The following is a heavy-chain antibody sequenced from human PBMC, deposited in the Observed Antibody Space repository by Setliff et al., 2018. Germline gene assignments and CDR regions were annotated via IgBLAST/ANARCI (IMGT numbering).Heavy chain of an antibody. CDR1: GGSISSYY. CDR2: IYYSGST. Sequence: SETLSLTCSVSGGSISSYYWSWIRQPPGKRLEWIGYIYYSGSTNYNPSLERRVTISVDTSKNQFSLRLNSATAADTAVYYCASAGYCSSTSCRSYDYWGQGTLVTVSS. V-gene: IGHV4-59*01. CDR3: ASAGYCSSTSCRSYDY. D-gene: IGHD2-2*01. J-gene: IGHJ4*02.